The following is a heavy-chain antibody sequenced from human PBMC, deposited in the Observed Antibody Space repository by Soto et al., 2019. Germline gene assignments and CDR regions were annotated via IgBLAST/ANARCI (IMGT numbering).Heavy chain of an antibody. CDR2: INPSGGST. Sequence: ASVKVSCKASGYTFTSYYMHWVRQAPGQGLEWMGIINPSGGSTSYAQKFQGRVTMTRDTSTSTVYMELSSLRSEDTAVYYCARAVXQYYYDSSGYYSYYFDYWGQGTLVTVSS. CDR1: GYTFTSYY. V-gene: IGHV1-46*01. CDR3: ARAVXQYYYDSSGYYSYYFDY. J-gene: IGHJ4*02. D-gene: IGHD3-22*01.